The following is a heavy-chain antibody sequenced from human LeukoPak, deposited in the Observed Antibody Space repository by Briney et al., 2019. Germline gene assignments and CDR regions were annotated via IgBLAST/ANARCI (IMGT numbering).Heavy chain of an antibody. CDR2: IYSGGST. Sequence: GGSLRLSCAASGFTVSSNYMSWVRQAPGKGLEWVSIIYSGGSTYYADSVKGRFTISRDNSKNTLYLQMNSLRAEDTAVYYCAKVSQAPSPYSSSYRYFQHWGQGTLVTVSS. CDR3: AKVSQAPSPYSSSYRYFQH. J-gene: IGHJ1*01. D-gene: IGHD6-13*01. CDR1: GFTVSSNY. V-gene: IGHV3-53*01.